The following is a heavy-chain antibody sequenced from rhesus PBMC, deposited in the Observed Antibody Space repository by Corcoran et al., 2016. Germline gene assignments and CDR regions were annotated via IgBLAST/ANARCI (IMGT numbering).Heavy chain of an antibody. J-gene: IGHJ4*01. D-gene: IGHD6-25*01. CDR2: VEPEDGEA. V-gene: IGHV1-111*02. Sequence: EVQLVQSGAEVKKPGASVKISCKASGYNFTDYYLHWVRQAPGKGLEWMGRVEPEDGEAIHAQKFQDRVTITADTSTDTAYLELSSLRSEDTAVYYCATGRSWKLFDYWGQGVLVTVSS. CDR1: GYNFTDYY. CDR3: ATGRSWKLFDY.